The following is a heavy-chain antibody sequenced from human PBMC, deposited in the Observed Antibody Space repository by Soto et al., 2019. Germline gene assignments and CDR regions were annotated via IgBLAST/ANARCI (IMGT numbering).Heavy chain of an antibody. V-gene: IGHV3-30*18. D-gene: IGHD1-26*01. J-gene: IGHJ3*02. CDR1: GFTFSSYG. CDR2: ISYDGSNK. CDR3: AKDIAVVGANDAFDI. Sequence: GGSLRLSCAASGFTFSSYGMHWVRQAPGKGLEWVAVISYDGSNKYYADSVKGRFTISRDNSKNTLYLQMNSLRAEDTAVYYCAKDIAVVGANDAFDIWGQGTMVTVSS.